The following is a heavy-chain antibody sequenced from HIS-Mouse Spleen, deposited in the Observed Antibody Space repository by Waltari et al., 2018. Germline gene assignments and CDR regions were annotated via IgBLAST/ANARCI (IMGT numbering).Heavy chain of an antibody. CDR3: ARRLLTGDAFDI. D-gene: IGHD7-27*01. J-gene: IGHJ3*02. CDR2: ISSSSSYI. V-gene: IGHV3-21*01. Sequence: EVQLVQSGGGLVKPGGSLSLSCAASGFTFSRYSMNWVRQAPGKGLEWVSSISSSSSYIYYADSVKGRFTISRDNAKNSLYLQMNSLRAEDTAVYYCARRLLTGDAFDIWGQGTMVTVSS. CDR1: GFTFSRYS.